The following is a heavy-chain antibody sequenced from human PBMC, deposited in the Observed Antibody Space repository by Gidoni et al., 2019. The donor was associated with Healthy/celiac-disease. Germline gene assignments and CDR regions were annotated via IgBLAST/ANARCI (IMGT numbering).Heavy chain of an antibody. J-gene: IGHJ6*02. D-gene: IGHD3-22*01. V-gene: IGHV3-21*01. CDR2: ISISSSYI. CDR1: GFTFSSYS. CDR3: ARDSYYDSSGYYGCYYYGMDV. Sequence: EVQLVESGGGLVKPGGSLRLSCAASGFTFSSYSMNWVRQAPGKGLEWVSSISISSSYIYYADSVKGRFTISRDNAKNSLYLQMNSLRAEDTAVYYCARDSYYDSSGYYGCYYYGMDVWGQGTTVTVSS.